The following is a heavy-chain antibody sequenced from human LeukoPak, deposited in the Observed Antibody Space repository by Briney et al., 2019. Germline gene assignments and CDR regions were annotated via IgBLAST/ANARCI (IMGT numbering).Heavy chain of an antibody. Sequence: SETLSLTCTVSSGSISNGGYYWVWIRQPPGKGLEWIGSIYYSGTSYYNPSLTSRVTISVDTSKNQFSLKLSSVTAADTAVYYCARAVMVAVAGGRFDYWGQGTLVTISS. D-gene: IGHD6-19*01. J-gene: IGHJ4*02. CDR1: SGSISNGGYY. CDR3: ARAVMVAVAGGRFDY. V-gene: IGHV4-39*07. CDR2: IYYSGTS.